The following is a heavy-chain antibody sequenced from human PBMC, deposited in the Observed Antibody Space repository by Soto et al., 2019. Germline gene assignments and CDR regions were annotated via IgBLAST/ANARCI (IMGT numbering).Heavy chain of an antibody. CDR3: ARDITGTNNWFDP. D-gene: IGHD1-7*01. CDR1: GDTFTSHT. J-gene: IGHJ5*02. CDR2: IIPVFGSP. V-gene: IGHV1-69*06. Sequence: VQLVQSGAEVKKPGSSVRVSCETSGDTFTSHTVNWLRQAPGQGLEWMGGIIPVFGSPNYAEKFQGRLTITADTSTNPAYMELRRLKSEDTAVYFCARDITGTNNWFDPWGQGTLVTVSS.